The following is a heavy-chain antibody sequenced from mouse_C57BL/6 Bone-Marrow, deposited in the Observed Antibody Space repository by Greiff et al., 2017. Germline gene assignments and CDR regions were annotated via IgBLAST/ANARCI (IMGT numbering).Heavy chain of an antibody. J-gene: IGHJ4*01. V-gene: IGHV5-4*03. CDR3: ARYPITTVVHYYAMDY. D-gene: IGHD1-1*01. CDR2: ISDGGSYT. CDR1: GFTFSSYA. Sequence: EVMLVESGGGLVKPGGSLKLSCAASGFTFSSYAMSWVRQTPEKRLEWVATISDGGSYTYYPDNVKGRFTISRDNAKNNLYLQMSHLKSEDTAMYYCARYPITTVVHYYAMDYWGQGTSVTVSS.